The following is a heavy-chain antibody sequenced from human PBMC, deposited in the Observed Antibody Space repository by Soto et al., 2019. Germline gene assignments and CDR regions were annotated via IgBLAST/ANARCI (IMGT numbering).Heavy chain of an antibody. CDR2: VYYSGGT. CDR1: GGSIDNSHSF. J-gene: IGHJ4*02. CDR3: ARAIAARPPDY. Sequence: PSGTLSLTCDVSGGSIDNSHSFWGWVRQPPGRGLEFLGSVYYSGGTYYNPSLKSRVTVSVDTSKNQVSLKVRSVTVADTAVYYCARAIAARPPDYPGQGTLGTVSS. V-gene: IGHV4-39*01. D-gene: IGHD6-6*01.